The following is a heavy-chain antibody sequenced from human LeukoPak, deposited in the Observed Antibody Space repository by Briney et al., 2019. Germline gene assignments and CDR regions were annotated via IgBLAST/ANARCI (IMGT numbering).Heavy chain of an antibody. CDR3: TTVDGWNDFESEYYFEY. V-gene: IGHV3-15*01. CDR2: IKSKTDGGTT. Sequence: GGSLRLSCVVSGFTFSNAWMIWVRQAPGKGLEWVGRIKSKTDGGTTDYAAPVKGRFTISRDDSKNTLYLQMNSLKTEDTAVYYCTTVDGWNDFESEYYFEYWGQGTLVTVSS. CDR1: GFTFSNAW. D-gene: IGHD1-1*01. J-gene: IGHJ4*02.